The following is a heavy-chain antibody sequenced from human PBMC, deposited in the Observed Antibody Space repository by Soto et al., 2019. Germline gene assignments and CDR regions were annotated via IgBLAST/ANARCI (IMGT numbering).Heavy chain of an antibody. J-gene: IGHJ4*02. V-gene: IGHV1-18*01. CDR3: ARENVLSYVDTTMVDYFDY. CDR1: GYTFNTYS. D-gene: IGHD5-18*01. Sequence: SVKVSCKASGYTFNTYSISWVRQAHGQGLEWMGWISGYNGDTHYAQKFQGRVTMTTDTSTSTAYMELRSLRSDDTAMYYCARENVLSYVDTTMVDYFDYWGQGTLVTVSS. CDR2: ISGYNGDT.